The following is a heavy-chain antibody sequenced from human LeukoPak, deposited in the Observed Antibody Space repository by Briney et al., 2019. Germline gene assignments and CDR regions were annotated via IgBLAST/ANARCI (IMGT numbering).Heavy chain of an antibody. CDR1: GFTFSSYD. D-gene: IGHD1-14*01. CDR2: IGTAGDT. J-gene: IGHJ4*02. V-gene: IGHV3-13*01. CDR3: AISKRTPDGPTEVDY. Sequence: PGGSLRLSCAASGFTFSSYDMYWVRQATGKGLEWVSAIGTAGDTYYPGSVKGRFTISRDNSKNTLYLQMNSLRAEDTAVYYCAISKRTPDGPTEVDYWGQGTLVTVSS.